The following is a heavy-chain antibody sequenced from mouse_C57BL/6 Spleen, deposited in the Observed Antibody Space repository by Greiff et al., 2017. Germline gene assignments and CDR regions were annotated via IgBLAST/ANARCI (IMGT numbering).Heavy chain of an antibody. Sequence: QVQLQQSGPGLVQPSQSLSITCTVSGFSLTSYGVHWVRQSPGKGLAWLGVIWSGGSTDYNAAFIYRLSISKDNSQSHVFFKMNSLQAYDTSIYYCAINWGDDDGYDFDYGGQGTTLTVSS. D-gene: IGHD2-14*01. V-gene: IGHV2-2*01. J-gene: IGHJ2*01. CDR3: AINWGDDDGYDFDY. CDR1: GFSLTSYG. CDR2: IWSGGST.